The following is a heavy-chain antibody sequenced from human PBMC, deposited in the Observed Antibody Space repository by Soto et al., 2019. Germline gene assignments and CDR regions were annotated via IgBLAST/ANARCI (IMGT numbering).Heavy chain of an antibody. CDR3: ARGQKGLIFGVVTTYYYYGMDV. D-gene: IGHD3-3*01. J-gene: IGHJ6*02. CDR1: GGSFSGYY. CDR2: INHSGST. V-gene: IGHV4-34*01. Sequence: TLSLTCAVYGGSFSGYYWSWIRQPPGKGLEWIGEINHSGSTNYNPSLKSRVTISVDTSKNQFSLKLSSVTAADTAVYYCARGQKGLIFGVVTTYYYYGMDVWGQGTTVTVS.